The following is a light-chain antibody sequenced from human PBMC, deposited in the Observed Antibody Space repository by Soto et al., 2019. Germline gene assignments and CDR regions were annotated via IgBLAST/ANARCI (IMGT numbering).Light chain of an antibody. J-gene: IGKJ4*01. CDR1: QSVDSDD. CDR3: QQYGSSPLT. V-gene: IGKV3-20*01. Sequence: EVVLTQSPGTLSLSPGERATLSCRASQSVDSDDLAWYQQKPGQAPRLLIFRGSFRATGVPDRFSGSQSGTDFTLTISGLEPEDVAVYYCQQYGSSPLTLGGGTRV. CDR2: RGS.